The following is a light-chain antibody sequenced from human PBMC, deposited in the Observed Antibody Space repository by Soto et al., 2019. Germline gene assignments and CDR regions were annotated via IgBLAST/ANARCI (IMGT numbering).Light chain of an antibody. CDR2: DAS. Sequence: EIVLTHCPGTLSLSPCDRATLSFSASQSVSTYLAWYQQKPGQAPRLLIYDASNRATGIPARFSGSGSATDFTLTISSLEPEDFAVYYCQQRSSWITFGQGTRLEIK. J-gene: IGKJ5*01. CDR1: QSVSTY. V-gene: IGKV3-11*01. CDR3: QQRSSWIT.